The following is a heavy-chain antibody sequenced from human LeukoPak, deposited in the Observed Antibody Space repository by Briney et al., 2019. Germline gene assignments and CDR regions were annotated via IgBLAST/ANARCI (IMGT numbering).Heavy chain of an antibody. V-gene: IGHV3-23*01. J-gene: IGHJ6*03. CDR1: GFTFSSYG. Sequence: PGGSLRLSCAASGFTFSSYGMSWVRQAPGKGLEWVSAISGSGGSTYYADSVKGRFAISRDNSKNTLYLQVNSLRAEDTAVYYCAKQAPYSSIQLNNYYYYYYMDVWGKGTTVTISS. D-gene: IGHD6-13*01. CDR2: ISGSGGST. CDR3: AKQAPYSSIQLNNYYYYYYMDV.